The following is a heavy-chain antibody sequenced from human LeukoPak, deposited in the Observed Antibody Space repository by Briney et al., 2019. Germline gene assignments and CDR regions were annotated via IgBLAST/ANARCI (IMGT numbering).Heavy chain of an antibody. CDR3: ARLYYDSSGYSPLGPY. J-gene: IGHJ4*02. CDR2: ISAYNGNT. D-gene: IGHD3-22*01. Sequence: PGASVKVSCKASGYTFTSYGISWVRQAPGQGLEWMGWISAYNGNTNYAQKLQGRVTMTTDTSTSTAYMELRSLRPDDTAVYYCARLYYDSSGYSPLGPYWGQGTLVTVSS. V-gene: IGHV1-18*01. CDR1: GYTFTSYG.